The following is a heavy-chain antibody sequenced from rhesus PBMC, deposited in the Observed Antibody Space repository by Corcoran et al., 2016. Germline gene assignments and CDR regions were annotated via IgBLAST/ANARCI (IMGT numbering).Heavy chain of an antibody. CDR3: VRVDRRAVIIDY. CDR1: GSSISSGYA. V-gene: IGHV4-127*01. D-gene: IGHD2-39*01. Sequence: QVQLQESGPGLAKPSETLSLTCAVSGSSISSGYAWTWGRQPPGKWLGGIGFIGGDTDSTYYNPSLKSRVTISKDTSTNQFSLRLTSVTAADTALYYCVRVDRRAVIIDYWGQGVLVTVSS. CDR2: IGGDTDST. J-gene: IGHJ4*01.